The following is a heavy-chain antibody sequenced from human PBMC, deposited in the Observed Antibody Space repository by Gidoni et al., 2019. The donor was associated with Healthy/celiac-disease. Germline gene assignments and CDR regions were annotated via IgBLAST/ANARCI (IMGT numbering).Heavy chain of an antibody. J-gene: IGHJ6*02. CDR1: GYTFTSYG. D-gene: IGHD6-6*01. V-gene: IGHV1-18*04. CDR2: ISAYNGNT. Sequence: QVQLVQSGAEVKKPGASVKVSCKASGYTFTSYGISWVRQAPGQGLEWMGWISAYNGNTNYAQKLQGRVTMTTDTSTSTAYMELRSLRSDDTAVYYCARDLDSSSSLYYYYYYGMDVWGQGTTVTVSS. CDR3: ARDLDSSSSLYYYYYYGMDV.